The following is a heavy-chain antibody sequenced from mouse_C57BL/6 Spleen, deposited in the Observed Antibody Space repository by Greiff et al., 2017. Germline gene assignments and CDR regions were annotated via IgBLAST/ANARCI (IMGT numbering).Heavy chain of an antibody. J-gene: IGHJ2*01. CDR2: IYPGDGDT. V-gene: IGHV1-80*01. CDR1: GYAFSSYW. Sequence: VQLQQSGAELVKPGASVKISCKASGYAFSSYWMNWVKQRPGKGLEWIGQIYPGDGDTNYNGKFKGKATLTADKSSSTADIPLSRLAYESTAVYFCARAGTGFDYWGAESTLTVSS. CDR3: ARAGTGFDY. D-gene: IGHD4-1*01.